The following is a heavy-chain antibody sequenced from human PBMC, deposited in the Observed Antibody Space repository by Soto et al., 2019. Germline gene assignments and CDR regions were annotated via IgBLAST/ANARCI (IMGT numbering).Heavy chain of an antibody. Sequence: QMQLQESGPGLVKPSETLSLTCNVSGGSVSSVKYFWSWIRQPPGKGLEWIAYIYNNGNTSYNPSLKRRASISVDSFKNQWSLKLTSVTAADAAVYFCARTVMPLGNLPAFDHWGQGVLVTVSS. J-gene: IGHJ4*02. D-gene: IGHD7-27*01. CDR1: GGSVSSVKYF. CDR3: ARTVMPLGNLPAFDH. V-gene: IGHV4-61*01. CDR2: IYNNGNT.